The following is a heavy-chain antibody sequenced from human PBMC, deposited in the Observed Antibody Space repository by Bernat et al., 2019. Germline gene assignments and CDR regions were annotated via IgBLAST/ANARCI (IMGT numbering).Heavy chain of an antibody. D-gene: IGHD6-13*01. V-gene: IGHV1-2*06. J-gene: IGHJ4*02. CDR1: GYTFTGFF. CDR3: ARDSGLIVVADFSDY. Sequence: QVQLVQFVAVVKKPGALVSVSCKASGYTFTGFFMHWVRQATVQGLEWIGRINPNSGGTNYAQKFQDRVTMIRDTSMNTAYMELSRLRSDDTAVHYFARDSGLIVVADFSDYWGQGTQVNVS. CDR2: INPNSGGT.